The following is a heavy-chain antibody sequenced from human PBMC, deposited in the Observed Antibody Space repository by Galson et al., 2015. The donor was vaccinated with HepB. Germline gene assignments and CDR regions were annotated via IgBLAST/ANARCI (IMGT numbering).Heavy chain of an antibody. J-gene: IGHJ6*02. CDR2: ISSSSSTI. V-gene: IGHV3-48*04. Sequence: SLRLSCAASGFTFSSYSMNWVRQAPGKGLEWVSYISSSSSTIYYADSVKGRFTISRDNAKNSLYLQMNSLRAEDTAVYYCARDTQRSSSWYRAPYGMDVWGQGPRSPSP. CDR1: GFTFSSYS. CDR3: ARDTQRSSSWYRAPYGMDV. D-gene: IGHD6-13*01.